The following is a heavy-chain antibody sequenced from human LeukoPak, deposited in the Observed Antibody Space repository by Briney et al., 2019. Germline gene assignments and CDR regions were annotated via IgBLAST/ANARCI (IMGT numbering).Heavy chain of an antibody. D-gene: IGHD4-17*01. V-gene: IGHV3-11*01. CDR3: ARADYGDYVDDAFDI. CDR1: GFTFSDYY. CDR2: TSSSGSTI. J-gene: IGHJ3*02. Sequence: GGSLRLSCAASGFTFSDYYMSWIRQAPGKGLEWVSYTSSSGSTIYYADSVKGRFTISRDNAKNSLYLQMNSLRAEDTAVYYCARADYGDYVDDAFDIWGQGTMVTVSS.